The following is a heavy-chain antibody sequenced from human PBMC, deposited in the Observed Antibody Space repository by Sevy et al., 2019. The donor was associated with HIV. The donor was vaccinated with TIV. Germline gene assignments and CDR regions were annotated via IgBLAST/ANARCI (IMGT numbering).Heavy chain of an antibody. J-gene: IGHJ6*02. Sequence: SETLSLTCTVSGGSIHNSYWSWIRQSPGKGLEWIGYIHSSGSTNGNPSLKGRVTISVDTSKNQFSLNLKCVTAADSGIYYCAREYSSSETLHVWGQGTTVTVSS. V-gene: IGHV4-59*01. CDR1: GGSIHNSY. CDR2: IHSSGST. D-gene: IGHD6-13*01. CDR3: AREYSSSETLHV.